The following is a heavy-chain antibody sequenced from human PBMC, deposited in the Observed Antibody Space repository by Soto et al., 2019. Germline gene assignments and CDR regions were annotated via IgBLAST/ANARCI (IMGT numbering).Heavy chain of an antibody. CDR1: GYTFTANY. J-gene: IGHJ4*02. D-gene: IGHD5-18*01. V-gene: IGHV1-2*02. CDR3: ARVDGYSYGHGGDY. CDR2: INPNSGDT. Sequence: GASVKVSCKASGYTFTANYMHWVRQAPGQGLEWMGWINPNSGDTNYAQEFQGRVTMTRDTSINTAYMELSRLRSDDTAVYYCARVDGYSYGHGGDYSCQGTLVTVSS.